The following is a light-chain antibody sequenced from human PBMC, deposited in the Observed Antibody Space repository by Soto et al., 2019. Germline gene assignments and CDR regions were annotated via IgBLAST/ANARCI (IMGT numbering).Light chain of an antibody. V-gene: IGKV3-11*01. CDR2: HAS. J-gene: IGKJ1*01. CDR1: QSVTNS. CDR3: QQRRA. Sequence: EIVLTQSPATLSLSPGERATLSCRASQSVTNSLGWYQQQPGHAPRLLIYHASNRAPGVPAGFSGSRSGTAFTLTISSLVPADFAVYYCQQRRAFGQGTKVEIK.